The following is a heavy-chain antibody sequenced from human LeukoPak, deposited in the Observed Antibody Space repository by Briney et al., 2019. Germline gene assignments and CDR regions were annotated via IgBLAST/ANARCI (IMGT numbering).Heavy chain of an antibody. V-gene: IGHV4-4*07. CDR2: IYTSGST. CDR1: GGSISSYY. CDR3: ARDESAAAGLPTQTDWFDP. D-gene: IGHD6-13*01. Sequence: PSETLSLTCTVSGGSISSYYWSWIRQPAGKGLEWIGRIYTSGSTNYNPSLKSRVTMSVDTSKNQFSLKLSSVTAADTAVYYCARDESAAAGLPTQTDWFDPWGQGTLVTVSS. J-gene: IGHJ5*02.